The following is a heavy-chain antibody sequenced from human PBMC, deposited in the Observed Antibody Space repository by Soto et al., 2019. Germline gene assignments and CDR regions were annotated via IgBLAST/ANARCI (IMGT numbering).Heavy chain of an antibody. CDR3: AGDLEFRDGNISHLDY. CDR1: GGTFSSHV. Sequence: QVQLVQSGAEVKKPGSSVKVSCKASGGTFSSHVFNWVRQAPGQGLEWMGGIMPIIGTANYAQKFQGRVTITADESTSTAYMELSSLRSEDTAVYYCAGDLEFRDGNISHLDYWGQGTLVTVSS. CDR2: IMPIIGTA. V-gene: IGHV1-69*01. J-gene: IGHJ4*02. D-gene: IGHD3-10*01.